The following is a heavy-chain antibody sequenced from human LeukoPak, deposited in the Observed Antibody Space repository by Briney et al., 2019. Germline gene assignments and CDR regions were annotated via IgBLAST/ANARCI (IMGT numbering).Heavy chain of an antibody. Sequence: GGSLRLSCAASGFTFSSYSMNWFRQAPGKGLEWVSSISSSSSYIYYADSVKGRFTISRDNAKNSLYLQMNSLRAEDTAVYYCARDTTSVLWFDPWGQGTLVTVSS. CDR2: ISSSSSYI. CDR3: ARDTTSVLWFDP. V-gene: IGHV3-21*01. D-gene: IGHD1-14*01. CDR1: GFTFSSYS. J-gene: IGHJ5*02.